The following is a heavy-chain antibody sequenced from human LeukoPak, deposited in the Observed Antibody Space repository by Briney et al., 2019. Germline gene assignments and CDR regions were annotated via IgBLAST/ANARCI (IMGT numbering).Heavy chain of an antibody. J-gene: IGHJ6*03. CDR3: ARVPLGYCSGGSCYSYYYYYMDV. CDR1: GGTFSSYA. D-gene: IGHD2-15*01. CDR2: IIPIFGTA. V-gene: IGHV1-69*05. Sequence: SVKVSCKASGGTFSSYAISWVRQAPGQGLEWMGGIIPIFGTANYAQKFQGRVTITTDESTSTAYMELSSLRSEDTAVYYCARVPLGYCSGGSCYSYYYYYMDVWGKGTTVTVSS.